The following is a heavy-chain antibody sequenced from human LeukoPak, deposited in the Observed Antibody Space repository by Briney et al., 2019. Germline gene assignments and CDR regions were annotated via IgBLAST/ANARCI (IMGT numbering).Heavy chain of an antibody. D-gene: IGHD6-19*01. V-gene: IGHV4-4*02. CDR3: AREGSRYSSGRFSKRDAFDI. J-gene: IGHJ3*02. CDR1: GFTFRNYW. Sequence: PGGSLRLSCAASGFTFRNYWMSWVRQPPGKGLEWIGEIYHSGSTNYNPSLKSRVTISVDKSKNQFSLKLSSVTAADTAVYYCAREGSRYSSGRFSKRDAFDIWGQGTMVTVSS. CDR2: IYHSGST.